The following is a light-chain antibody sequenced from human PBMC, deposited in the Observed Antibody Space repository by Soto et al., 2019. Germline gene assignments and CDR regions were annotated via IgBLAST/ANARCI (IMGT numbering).Light chain of an antibody. CDR1: QSVSSSY. CDR3: QQYGSSPVT. Sequence: EIVLTQSPGTLSLSPGERATLSCRASQSVSSSYLAWYQQKPGQAPRLLIYGASSRATGIPDRFSGSGSGTDFTLTSSRLEPEDFAVYYCQQYGSSPVTFGQGTKLEIK. CDR2: GAS. V-gene: IGKV3-20*01. J-gene: IGKJ2*01.